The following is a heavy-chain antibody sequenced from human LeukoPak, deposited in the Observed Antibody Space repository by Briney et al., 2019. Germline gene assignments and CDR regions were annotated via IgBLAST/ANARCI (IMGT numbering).Heavy chain of an antibody. CDR3: ARALSFIAVAVYYFDC. V-gene: IGHV3-11*01. D-gene: IGHD6-19*01. CDR2: ISSSGSTI. J-gene: IGHJ4*02. CDR1: GFTFSDYY. Sequence: GGSLRLSCAASGFTFSDYYMSWIRQAPGKGLEWVSYISSSGSTIYYADSVKGRFTISRDNAKNSLYLQMNSLRAEDTAVYYCARALSFIAVAVYYFDCWGQGTLVTVSS.